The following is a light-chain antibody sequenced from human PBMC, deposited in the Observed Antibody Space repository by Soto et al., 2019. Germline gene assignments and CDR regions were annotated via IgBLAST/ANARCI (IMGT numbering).Light chain of an antibody. CDR1: QSVSSN. V-gene: IGKV3-15*01. Sequence: VRTESGVSRSVSKGERATLSCRASQSVSSNLAWYQQKPGPAPRLLIYGASTRATGIPARFSGSGSGTEFIPTISSLQSEDFAVYYCQQSYNWPRPFGQGTKVAIK. J-gene: IGKJ1*01. CDR3: QQSYNWPRP. CDR2: GAS.